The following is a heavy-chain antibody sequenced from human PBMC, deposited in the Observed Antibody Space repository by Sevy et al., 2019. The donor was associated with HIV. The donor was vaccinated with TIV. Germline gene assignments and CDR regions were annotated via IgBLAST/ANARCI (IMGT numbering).Heavy chain of an antibody. CDR3: ASGYCSSTSCPKTDAFDI. D-gene: IGHD2-2*03. J-gene: IGHJ3*02. Sequence: GESLKISCKGSGYSFTSYWIGWVRQMPGKGLEWMGIIYPGDSDTRCSPSSQGQVTISADKSTSTAYLQWSSLKASDTATYYCASGYCSSTSCPKTDAFDIWGQGTMVTVSS. CDR2: IYPGDSDT. V-gene: IGHV5-51*01. CDR1: GYSFTSYW.